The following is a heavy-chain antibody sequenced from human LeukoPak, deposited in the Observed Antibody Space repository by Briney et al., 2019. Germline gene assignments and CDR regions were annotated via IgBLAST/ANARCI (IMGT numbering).Heavy chain of an antibody. Sequence: GGSLRLSCAASGFTFDDYAMHWVRQAPGKGLEWVSLISWDGGGTYYADSVKGRFSISRDNSRNSLYLQMNSLRAEDTALYYCAKDMAAYYYASGNIDYWGQGTLVTVSS. CDR1: GFTFDDYA. V-gene: IGHV3-43D*03. CDR2: ISWDGGGT. D-gene: IGHD3-10*01. CDR3: AKDMAAYYYASGNIDY. J-gene: IGHJ4*02.